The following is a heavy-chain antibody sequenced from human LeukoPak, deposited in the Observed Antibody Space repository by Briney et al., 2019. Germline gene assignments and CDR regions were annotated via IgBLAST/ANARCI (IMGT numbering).Heavy chain of an antibody. CDR2: IYYSGST. D-gene: IGHD4-17*01. J-gene: IGHJ4*02. Sequence: SETLSLTCTVSGGSISSGRYYWGWIRQPPGKGLEWIGSIYYSGSTYYNPSLKSRVTISVDTSKNQFSLKLSSVTAADTAVYYCARPARVTTDFDYWGQGTLVTVSS. CDR1: GGSISSGRYY. CDR3: ARPARVTTDFDY. V-gene: IGHV4-39*01.